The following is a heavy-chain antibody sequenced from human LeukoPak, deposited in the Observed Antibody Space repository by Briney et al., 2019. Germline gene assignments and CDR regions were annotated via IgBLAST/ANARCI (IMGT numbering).Heavy chain of an antibody. CDR1: GGSISSYY. Sequence: SETLSLTCTVSGGSISSYYWSWIRQPAGKGLEWIGRIYTSGSTNYNPSLKSRVTMSVDTSKNQFSLKLSSVTAADTAVYYCARVGPQRYYYYYYYMDVWGKGTTVTVSS. CDR2: IYTSGST. D-gene: IGHD3-16*01. J-gene: IGHJ6*03. CDR3: ARVGPQRYYYYYYYMDV. V-gene: IGHV4-4*07.